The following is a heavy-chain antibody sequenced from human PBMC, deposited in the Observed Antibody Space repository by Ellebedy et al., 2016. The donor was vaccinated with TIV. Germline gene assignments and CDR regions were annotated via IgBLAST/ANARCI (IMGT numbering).Heavy chain of an antibody. D-gene: IGHD1-26*01. Sequence: GESLKISCATSGFTFSTYWMAWVRQAPGKGLEWVSGINNGGRTTSYADSVKGRFTISRDNSRSKLYLKMNSLRAEDSAVYYCAKDMVFGDGKWEIDVWGQGTTVTVSS. J-gene: IGHJ6*02. CDR2: INNGGRTT. CDR1: GFTFSTYW. CDR3: AKDMVFGDGKWEIDV. V-gene: IGHV3-23*01.